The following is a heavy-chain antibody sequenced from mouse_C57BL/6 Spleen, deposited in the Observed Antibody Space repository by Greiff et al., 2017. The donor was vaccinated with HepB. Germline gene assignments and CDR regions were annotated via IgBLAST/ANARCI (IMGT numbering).Heavy chain of an antibody. CDR1: GFTFSDYY. Sequence: EVQVVESEGGLVQPGSSMKLSCTASGFTFSDYYMAWVRQVPEKGLEWVANINYDGSSTYYLDSLKSRFIISRDNAKNILYLQMSSLKSEDTATYYCARDRGIVTRYWYFDVWGTGTTVTVSS. J-gene: IGHJ1*03. CDR3: ARDRGIVTRYWYFDV. D-gene: IGHD2-5*01. CDR2: INYDGSST. V-gene: IGHV5-16*01.